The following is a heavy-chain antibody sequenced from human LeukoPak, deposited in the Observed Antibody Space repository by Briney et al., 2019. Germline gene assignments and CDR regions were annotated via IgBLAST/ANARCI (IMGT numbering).Heavy chain of an antibody. CDR1: GFSVYSNY. J-gene: IGHJ4*02. Sequence: GGSLRLSCAASGFSVYSNYMSWVRQAPGKGLEWVSVIYSGDYGGSTFYADSVKGRFAISRDNSKNTLYLQMNSLRAEDTAVYYCANRITIFGEGYWGQGTLVTVSS. D-gene: IGHD3-3*01. CDR3: ANRITIFGEGY. V-gene: IGHV3-53*01. CDR2: IYSGDYGGST.